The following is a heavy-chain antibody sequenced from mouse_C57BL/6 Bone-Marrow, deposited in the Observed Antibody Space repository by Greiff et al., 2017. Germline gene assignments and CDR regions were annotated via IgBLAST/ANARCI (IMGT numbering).Heavy chain of an antibody. J-gene: IGHJ1*03. CDR1: GYTFTSYW. V-gene: IGHV1-69*01. CDR3: ARPIYDGYPWYFDV. D-gene: IGHD2-3*01. CDR2: IDPSDSYT. Sequence: QVHVKQPGAELVMPGASVKLSCKASGYTFTSYWMHWVKQRPGQGLEWIGEIDPSDSYTNYNQKFKGKSTLTVDKSSSTAYMQLSSLTSEDSAVYYCARPIYDGYPWYFDVWGTGTTVTVSS.